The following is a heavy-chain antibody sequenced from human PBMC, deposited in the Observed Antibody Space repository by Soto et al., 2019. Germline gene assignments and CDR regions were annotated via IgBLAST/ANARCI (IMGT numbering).Heavy chain of an antibody. CDR2: IYSGGST. Sequence: ESLKISCAASGFTVSTKYMSWVRQAPGKGLEWVSVIYSGGSTFYADSVRGRFTISRDNSKNTVNLQMNSLRSDDTAVYYCERDRPLPLIAVAGTIDYWGQGTLVTVSS. J-gene: IGHJ4*02. D-gene: IGHD6-19*01. CDR3: ERDRPLPLIAVAGTIDY. CDR1: GFTVSTKY. V-gene: IGHV3-53*05.